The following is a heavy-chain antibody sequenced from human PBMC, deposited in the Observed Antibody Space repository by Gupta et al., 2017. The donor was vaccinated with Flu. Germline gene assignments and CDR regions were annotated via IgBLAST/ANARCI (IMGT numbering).Heavy chain of an antibody. CDR3: ARGRAVGIVVVPAAIRAFDI. V-gene: IGHV3-33*01. CDR1: GFTFSSYG. D-gene: IGHD2-2*02. J-gene: IGHJ3*02. CDR2: IWYDGSNK. Sequence: QVQLVESGGGVVQPGRSLRLSCAASGFTFSSYGMHWVRQAPGKGLEWVAVIWYDGSNKYYADSVKGRFTTSRDNSKNTLYLQMNSLRAEDTAVYYCARGRAVGIVVVPAAIRAFDIWGQGTMVTVSS.